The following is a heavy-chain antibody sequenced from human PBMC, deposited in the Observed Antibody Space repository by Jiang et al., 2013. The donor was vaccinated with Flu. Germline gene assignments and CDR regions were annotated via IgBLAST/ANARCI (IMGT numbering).Heavy chain of an antibody. CDR2: INPGGGSA. D-gene: IGHD1-26*01. V-gene: IGHV1-46*01. Sequence: SGAEVKKAGASVKISCKGSGDTFSNNFMHWVRQAPGQGLEWMAVINPGGGSASYAQKFKGRVTVTRDTSTGTVYMDLGSLRSEDTAVYYCASARAGGSSGSWY. J-gene: IGHJ2*01. CDR3: ASARAGGSSGSWY. CDR1: GDTFSNNF.